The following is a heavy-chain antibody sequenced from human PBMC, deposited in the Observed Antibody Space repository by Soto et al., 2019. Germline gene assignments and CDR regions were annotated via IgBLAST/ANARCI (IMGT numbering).Heavy chain of an antibody. CDR1: GYTFTSYG. J-gene: IGHJ4*02. D-gene: IGHD3-9*01. Sequence: QVQLVQSGAEVKKPGASVKVSCKASGYTFTSYGIIWVRQAPGQGLEWMGWISAYNGNTNYAQKLQGRVTMTTDTSTSTAYMELRSLRSDDTAVYYCARDRKRYFDWLLPYFDYWGQGTLVTVSS. V-gene: IGHV1-18*01. CDR3: ARDRKRYFDWLLPYFDY. CDR2: ISAYNGNT.